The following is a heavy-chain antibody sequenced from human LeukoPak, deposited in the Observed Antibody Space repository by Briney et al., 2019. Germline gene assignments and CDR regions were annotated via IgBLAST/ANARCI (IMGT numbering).Heavy chain of an antibody. CDR1: GYSFTSYW. Sequence: GESLKISCKGSGYSFTSYWIGWVRQMPGKGLEWMGIIYPGDSDTRYSPSFQGQVTISADKSISTAYLQWSSLKASDTAMYYCARHGGAVYSSSPIYYYYMDVWGKGTTVTVSS. CDR3: ARHGGAVYSSSPIYYYYMDV. J-gene: IGHJ6*03. CDR2: IYPGDSDT. V-gene: IGHV5-51*01. D-gene: IGHD6-6*01.